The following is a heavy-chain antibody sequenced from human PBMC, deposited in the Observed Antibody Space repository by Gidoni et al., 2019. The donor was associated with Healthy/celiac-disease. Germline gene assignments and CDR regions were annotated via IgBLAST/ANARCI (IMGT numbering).Heavy chain of an antibody. CDR1: GFTFSSYA. Sequence: QVQLVESGGGVLQPGRSLRLSCAASGFTFSSYARHWVRQAPGKGLEWVAVRAYDGSNKDYEDSGKGRFTISRDNSKNTLDLQMNSLRAEDTAVYYCARPHSYARYGDYFFDYWGQGTLVTVSS. D-gene: IGHD4-17*01. J-gene: IGHJ4*02. CDR3: ARPHSYARYGDYFFDY. CDR2: RAYDGSNK. V-gene: IGHV3-30*04.